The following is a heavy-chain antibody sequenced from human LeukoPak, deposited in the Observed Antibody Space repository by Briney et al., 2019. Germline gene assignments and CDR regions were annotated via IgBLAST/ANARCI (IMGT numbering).Heavy chain of an antibody. CDR3: ARDPSSGWTSRGTFDY. CDR2: ISSSSSYI. D-gene: IGHD6-19*01. Sequence: GGSLRLSCAASGFTFSSYSMNWVRQAPGKGLEWVSSISSSSSYIYYADSVKGRFTISRDNAKNSLYLQMNSLGAEDTAVYYCARDPSSGWTSRGTFDYWGQGTLVTVSS. V-gene: IGHV3-21*01. CDR1: GFTFSSYS. J-gene: IGHJ4*02.